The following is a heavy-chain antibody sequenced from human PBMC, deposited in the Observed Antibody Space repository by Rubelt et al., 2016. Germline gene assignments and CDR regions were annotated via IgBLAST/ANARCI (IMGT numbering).Heavy chain of an antibody. D-gene: IGHD6-19*01. Sequence: QVQLVQSGAEVKKPGASVKVSCKASGYTFTSYAMHWVRQAPGPRLEWMGWINAGNGNTKYSQKFQGRVTITRDTSASTAYMELSSLRSEDTAVYYCARVIWGSGWSNNWFDPWGQGTLVTVSS. CDR3: ARVIWGSGWSNNWFDP. CDR2: INAGNGNT. J-gene: IGHJ5*02. V-gene: IGHV1-3*01. CDR1: GYTFTSYA.